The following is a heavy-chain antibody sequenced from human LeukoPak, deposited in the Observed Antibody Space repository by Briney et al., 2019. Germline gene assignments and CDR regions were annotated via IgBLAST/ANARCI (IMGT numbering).Heavy chain of an antibody. CDR2: IYYSGST. CDR1: GGSISSSSYY. CDR3: ARLWRITIFGVADFGDY. Sequence: TSETLSLTCTVSGGSISSSSYYWGWIRQPPGKGLEWIGSIYYSGSTYYNPSLKSRVTISVDTSKNQFSLKLSSVTAADTAVYYCARLWRITIFGVADFGDYWGQGTLVTVSS. D-gene: IGHD3-3*01. J-gene: IGHJ4*02. V-gene: IGHV4-39*01.